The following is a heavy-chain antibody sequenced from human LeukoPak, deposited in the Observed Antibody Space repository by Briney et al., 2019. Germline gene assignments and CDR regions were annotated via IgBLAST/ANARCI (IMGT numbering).Heavy chain of an antibody. Sequence: SVKVSCKASGGTFSSYAISWVRQAPGQGLEWMGGIIPIFGTANYAQKFQGRVTITTDESTSTAYMELSSLRSEDTAVYYCARAGYSNSYPTHYYYYYMDVWGKGTTVTVSS. D-gene: IGHD4-11*01. CDR3: ARAGYSNSYPTHYYYYYMDV. CDR1: GGTFSSYA. V-gene: IGHV1-69*05. J-gene: IGHJ6*03. CDR2: IIPIFGTA.